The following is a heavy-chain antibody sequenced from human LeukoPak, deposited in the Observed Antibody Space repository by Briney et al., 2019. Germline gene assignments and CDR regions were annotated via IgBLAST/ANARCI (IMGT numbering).Heavy chain of an antibody. CDR3: ARVSGSYGDSAY. CDR1: GFTFRSYS. D-gene: IGHD1-26*01. J-gene: IGHJ4*02. Sequence: GGSLRLSCAASGFTFRSYSMNWVRQAPGKGLEGISYITSSRSSMYYADSVKGRYTISRDNAKNSLYRQMNSLRAEDTAVYYCARVSGSYGDSAYWGQETLVTVSS. V-gene: IGHV3-48*04. CDR2: ITSSRSSM.